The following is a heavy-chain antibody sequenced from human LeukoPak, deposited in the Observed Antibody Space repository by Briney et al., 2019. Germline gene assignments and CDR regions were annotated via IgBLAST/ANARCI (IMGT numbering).Heavy chain of an antibody. D-gene: IGHD3-10*01. V-gene: IGHV4-34*01. CDR2: INHSGST. CDR3: ARLGGSGSYY. CDR1: GGSFSGYY. J-gene: IGHJ4*02. Sequence: SETLSLTCAVYGGSFSGYYWNWIRQPPGKGLEWIGEINHSGSTNYNPSLKSRVTISVDTSKNQFSLKLSSVTAADTAVYYCARLGGSGSYYWGQGTLVTVSS.